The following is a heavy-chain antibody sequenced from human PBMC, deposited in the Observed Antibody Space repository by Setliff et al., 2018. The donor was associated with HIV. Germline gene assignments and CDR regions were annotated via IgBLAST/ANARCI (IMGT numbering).Heavy chain of an antibody. CDR2: IIPIFGTA. Sequence: GASVKVSCKASGGTFSSYTINWVRQAPGQGLEWMGGIIPIFGTANYAQKFQGRVTITTDESTSTAYMELSSLRSEDTALYYCARTREMVRGVITPAFDYWGLGTLVTVPS. CDR3: ARTREMVRGVITPAFDY. CDR1: GGTFSSYT. V-gene: IGHV1-69*05. J-gene: IGHJ4*02. D-gene: IGHD3-10*01.